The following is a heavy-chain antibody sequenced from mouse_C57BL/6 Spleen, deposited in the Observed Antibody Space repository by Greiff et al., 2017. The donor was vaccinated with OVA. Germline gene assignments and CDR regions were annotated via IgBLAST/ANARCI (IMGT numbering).Heavy chain of an antibody. D-gene: IGHD1-1*01. CDR2: IYPGDGDT. Sequence: VQLQESGPELVKPGASVKISCKASGYAFSSSWMNWVKQRPGKGLEWIGRIYPGDGDTNYNGKFKGKATLTADKSSSTAYMQLSSLTSEDSAVNFCARWFITTGYYAMDYWGQGTSVTVSS. V-gene: IGHV1-82*01. CDR3: ARWFITTGYYAMDY. J-gene: IGHJ4*01. CDR1: GYAFSSSW.